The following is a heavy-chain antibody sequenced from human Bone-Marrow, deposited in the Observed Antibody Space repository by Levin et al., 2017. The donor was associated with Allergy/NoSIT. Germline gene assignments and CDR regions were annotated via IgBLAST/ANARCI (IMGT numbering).Heavy chain of an antibody. J-gene: IGHJ4*02. CDR3: AKDPIRTTVTTFDY. Sequence: GESLKISCAASGFTFSSYAMSWVRQAPGKGLEWVSSISGSGDYTYSADSAYYADSVKGRFTISRDNSKSTLYLQMNSLRAEDTAIYYCAKDPIRTTVTTFDYWGQGTLVTVSS. D-gene: IGHD4-17*01. V-gene: IGHV3-23*01. CDR2: ISGSGDYTYSADSA. CDR1: GFTFSSYA.